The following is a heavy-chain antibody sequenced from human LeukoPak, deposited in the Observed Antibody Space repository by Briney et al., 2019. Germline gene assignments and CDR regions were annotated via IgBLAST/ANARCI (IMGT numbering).Heavy chain of an antibody. CDR1: GFTFSSYS. V-gene: IGHV3-48*02. J-gene: IGHJ4*02. CDR3: ARLGEYSSGWYGEGGFDF. CDR2: ISSSGSTI. D-gene: IGHD6-19*01. Sequence: GGSLRLSCAASGFTFSSYSMNWVRQAPGKGLEWVSYISSSGSTIYYADSVKGRFTISRDNSKNSLYLQMNSLRDEDTAVYYDARLGEYSSGWYGEGGFDFWGQGTLVSVSS.